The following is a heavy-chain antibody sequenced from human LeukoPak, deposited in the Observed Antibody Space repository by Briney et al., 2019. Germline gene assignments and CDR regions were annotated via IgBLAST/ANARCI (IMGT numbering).Heavy chain of an antibody. J-gene: IGHJ3*02. V-gene: IGHV1-69*01. Sequence: SAKVSCKASGGTFSSYAISWVRQAPGQGLEWMGGIIPIFGTANYAQKFQGRVTITADESTSTAYMELSSLRSEDTAVYYCAGLFPPGSAFDIWGQGTMVTVSS. CDR3: AGLFPPGSAFDI. CDR1: GGTFSSYA. D-gene: IGHD3-10*02. CDR2: IIPIFGTA.